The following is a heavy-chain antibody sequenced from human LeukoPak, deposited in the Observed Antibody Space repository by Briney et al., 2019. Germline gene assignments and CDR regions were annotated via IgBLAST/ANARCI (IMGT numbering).Heavy chain of an antibody. Sequence: ASVKVSCKASGYTFTSYAMNWVRQAPGQGLEWMGWINTNTGNPTYAQGFTGRFVFSLDTSVSTAYLQISSLKAEDTAVYYCARTDYDILTGIFYYFDYWGQGTLVTVSS. CDR1: GYTFTSYA. CDR2: INTNTGNP. V-gene: IGHV7-4-1*02. CDR3: ARTDYDILTGIFYYFDY. D-gene: IGHD3-9*01. J-gene: IGHJ4*02.